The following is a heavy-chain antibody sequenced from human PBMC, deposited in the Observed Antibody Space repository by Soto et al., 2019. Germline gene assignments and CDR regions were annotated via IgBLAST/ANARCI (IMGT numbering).Heavy chain of an antibody. CDR1: GFTFSIYG. V-gene: IGHV3-33*01. CDR3: ARDGTYYYGMDV. Sequence: GGSQRLSCAASGFTFSIYGMHWFRQAPGKGLEWVAVIWYDGSNKYYADSVKGRFTISRDNSKNTLYLQMNSLRAEDTAVYYCARDGTYYYGMDVWGQGTTVTVSS. D-gene: IGHD1-26*01. CDR2: IWYDGSNK. J-gene: IGHJ6*02.